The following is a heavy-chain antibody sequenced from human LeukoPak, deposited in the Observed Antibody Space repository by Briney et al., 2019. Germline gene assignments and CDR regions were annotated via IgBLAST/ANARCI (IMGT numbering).Heavy chain of an antibody. Sequence: GGSLRLSCAASGITSNNYGMNWVRHLPGKGLEWVSGINWNGGSTAYADSAKGRFTISRDNAKKSLYLQMNSLRAEDTALYHCVISPYDLWNGYYLYWGQGTLVTVSS. CDR1: GITSNNYG. V-gene: IGHV3-20*01. CDR2: INWNGGST. CDR3: VISPYDLWNGYYLY. D-gene: IGHD3-3*01. J-gene: IGHJ4*02.